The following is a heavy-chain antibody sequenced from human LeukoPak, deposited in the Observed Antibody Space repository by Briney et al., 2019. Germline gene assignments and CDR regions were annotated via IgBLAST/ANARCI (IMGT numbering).Heavy chain of an antibody. CDR3: ARADFWSGYQGGYYYYMDV. Sequence: ASVKVSCKASGYTFTSYGISWVRRAPGQGLEWMGWISAYNGNTNYAQKLQGRVTMTTDTSTSTAYMELRSLRSDDTAVYYCARADFWSGYQGGYYYYMDVWGKGTTVTVSS. CDR2: ISAYNGNT. CDR1: GYTFTSYG. V-gene: IGHV1-18*01. D-gene: IGHD3-3*01. J-gene: IGHJ6*03.